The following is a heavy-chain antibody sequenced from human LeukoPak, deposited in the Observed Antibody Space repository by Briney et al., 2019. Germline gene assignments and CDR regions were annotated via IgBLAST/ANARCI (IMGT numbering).Heavy chain of an antibody. J-gene: IGHJ4*02. D-gene: IGHD6-19*01. V-gene: IGHV3-23*01. CDR3: AKEVFSGLIDY. Sequence: GSLRLSCAASGFSFSSSAMAWVRQAPGKGLEWVSAISGNGGSTYYADSVKGRFTISRDNSKDTLYLQMNSLRADDTAVYYCAKEVFSGLIDYWGQGTLVTVSS. CDR2: ISGNGGST. CDR1: GFSFSSSA.